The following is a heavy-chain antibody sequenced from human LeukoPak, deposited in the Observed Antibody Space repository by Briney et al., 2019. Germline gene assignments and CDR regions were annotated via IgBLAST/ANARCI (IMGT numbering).Heavy chain of an antibody. CDR1: GGSISSYY. J-gene: IGHJ4*02. V-gene: IGHV4-59*08. D-gene: IGHD3-22*01. Sequence: KPSETLSLTCTVSGGSISSYYWSWIRQPPGKGLEWIGYIYYSGSTNYNPSLKSRVTISVDTSKNQFSLRLSSVTAADTAVYYCARTMYYYESSGYRDYFDSWGQGTLVTVSS. CDR3: ARTMYYYESSGYRDYFDS. CDR2: IYYSGST.